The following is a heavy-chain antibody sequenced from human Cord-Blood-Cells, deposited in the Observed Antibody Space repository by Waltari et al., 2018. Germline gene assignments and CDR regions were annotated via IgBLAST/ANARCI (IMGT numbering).Heavy chain of an antibody. CDR2: SSGSGGST. J-gene: IGHJ5*02. CDR3: AKDWQVNWFDP. V-gene: IGHV3-23*01. CDR1: GFTFSSYA. Sequence: EVQLLESGGGLVQPGGSLRLSCAASGFTFSSYAMSWVRQAPGKGWGWVSASSGSGGSTYYADSVKGRFTISRDNSKNTLYLQMNSLRAEDTAVYYCAKDWQVNWFDPWGQGTLVTVSS.